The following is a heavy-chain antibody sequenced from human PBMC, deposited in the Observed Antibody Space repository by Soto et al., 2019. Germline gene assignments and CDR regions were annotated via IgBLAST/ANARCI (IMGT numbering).Heavy chain of an antibody. CDR1: GFTFSNAW. J-gene: IGHJ4*02. D-gene: IGHD3-22*01. CDR3: TTGSYYDSSGYYLPYYFDY. Sequence: EVQLVESGGGLVKPGGSLRLSCAASGFTFSNAWMSWVRQAPGKGLEWVGRIKSKTDGGTTDYAAPVKGRFTISRDDSKNTLYLQMNSLKTEDTAVYYCTTGSYYDSSGYYLPYYFDYWGQGTLVTVSS. CDR2: IKSKTDGGTT. V-gene: IGHV3-15*01.